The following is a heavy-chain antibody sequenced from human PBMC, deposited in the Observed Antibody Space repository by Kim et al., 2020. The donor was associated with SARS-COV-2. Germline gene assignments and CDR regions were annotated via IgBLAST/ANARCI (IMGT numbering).Heavy chain of an antibody. V-gene: IGHV1-2*05. D-gene: IGHD3-10*01. CDR2: INPNSGGT. CDR3: ARGGPRGWDAFDI. J-gene: IGHJ3*02. CDR1: GYTFTGYY. Sequence: ASVKVSCKASGYTFTGYYMHWVRQAPGQGLEWMGRINPNSGGTNYAQKFQGRVTMTRDTSISTAYMELSRLRSDDTVVYYCARGGPRGWDAFDIWGQGTMVTVSS.